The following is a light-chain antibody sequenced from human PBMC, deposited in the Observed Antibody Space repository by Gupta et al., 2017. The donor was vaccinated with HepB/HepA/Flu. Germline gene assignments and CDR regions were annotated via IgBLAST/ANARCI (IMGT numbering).Light chain of an antibody. Sequence: QSALTQPASVSGSPGQSITISCTGTSSDVGGYNYVSWYQQHPGKAPKLMIYDVSNRPSGVSNRFSGSKSGNTASLTISGLQAEDEADYYCSSYKGSSTPVAFGGGTKLTVL. CDR2: DVS. J-gene: IGLJ2*01. CDR3: SSYKGSSTPVA. V-gene: IGLV2-14*03. CDR1: SSDVGGYNY.